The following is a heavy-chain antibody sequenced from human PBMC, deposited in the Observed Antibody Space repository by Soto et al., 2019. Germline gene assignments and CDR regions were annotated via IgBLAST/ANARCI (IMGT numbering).Heavy chain of an antibody. Sequence: SETLSLTCAVYGGSFSGYYWSWIRQPPGKGLEWIGEINHSGSTNYNPSLKSRVTISVDTSKNQFSLKLSSVTAADTAVYYCARTLGYCTNGVCYYYYGMDVWGQGTTVTVSS. CDR3: ARTLGYCTNGVCYYYYGMDV. V-gene: IGHV4-34*01. CDR1: GGSFSGYY. D-gene: IGHD2-8*01. CDR2: INHSGST. J-gene: IGHJ6*02.